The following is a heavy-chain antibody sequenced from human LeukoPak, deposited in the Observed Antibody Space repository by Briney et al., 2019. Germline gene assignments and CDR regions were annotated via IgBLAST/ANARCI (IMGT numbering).Heavy chain of an antibody. CDR3: ARWSGSVTARNYYYYMDV. J-gene: IGHJ6*03. CDR2: IYTTGST. Sequence: SEALSLTCAVSGASISSGSYYWNWIRQPAGKGLEWIGRIYTTGSTNYNPSLRTRVTISVDASRNQFSLNLSSVTAADTAVYYCARWSGSVTARNYYYYMDVWGEGTTVTVSS. V-gene: IGHV4-61*02. D-gene: IGHD6-6*01. CDR1: GASISSGSYY.